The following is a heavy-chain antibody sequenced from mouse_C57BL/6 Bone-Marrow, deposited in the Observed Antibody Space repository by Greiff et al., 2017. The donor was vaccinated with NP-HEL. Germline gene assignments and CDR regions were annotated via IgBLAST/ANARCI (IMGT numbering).Heavy chain of an antibody. V-gene: IGHV1-22*01. D-gene: IGHD3-2*02. CDR2: INPNNGGT. CDR1: GYTFTDYN. Sequence: DVKLQESGPELVKPGASVKMSCKASGYTFTDYNMHWVKQSHGKSLEWIGYINPNNGGTSYNQKFKGKATLTVNKSSSTAYMELRSLTSEDSAVYYCARVAAQAKVYWGQGTTLTVSS. CDR3: ARVAAQAKVY. J-gene: IGHJ2*01.